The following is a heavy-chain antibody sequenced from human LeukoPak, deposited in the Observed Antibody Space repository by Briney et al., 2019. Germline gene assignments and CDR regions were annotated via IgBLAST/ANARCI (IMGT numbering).Heavy chain of an antibody. CDR2: INHSGST. CDR3: ARGQRCTMTVVVKFDY. J-gene: IGHJ4*02. CDR1: VGSFSGYY. D-gene: IGHD3-22*01. V-gene: IGHV4-34*01. Sequence: PSETLSLTCAVYVGSFSGYYWSWIRQPPGKGLEWIGEINHSGSTNYNPSLKSRVTISVDTSKNQFSLKLSSVTAADTAVYYCARGQRCTMTVVVKFDYRGQGTLVTVSS.